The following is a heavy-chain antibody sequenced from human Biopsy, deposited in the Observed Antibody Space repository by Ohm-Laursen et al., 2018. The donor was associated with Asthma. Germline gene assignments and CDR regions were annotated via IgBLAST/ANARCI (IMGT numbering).Heavy chain of an antibody. CDR3: VRGSSSWHHGPFHYYYGLDV. D-gene: IGHD6-13*01. Sequence: TLSLTCSLSSGSGGYMRSGNYYWGWIRQPPGKGLEWIGSIYYSGTTYYNPSLESRGTVSADTSKNQSSLKLTSVTAADTAVYYCVRGSSSWHHGPFHYYYGLDVWGQGTTATVSS. CDR2: IYYSGTT. CDR1: SGSGGYMRSGNYY. J-gene: IGHJ6*02. V-gene: IGHV4-39*01.